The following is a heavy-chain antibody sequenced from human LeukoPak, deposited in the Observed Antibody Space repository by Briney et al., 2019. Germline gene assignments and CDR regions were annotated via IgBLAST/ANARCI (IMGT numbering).Heavy chain of an antibody. D-gene: IGHD2-2*01. CDR2: IKPDGSDK. Sequence: GGSLRLSCAASGFTFSSYEMNWVRQAPGKGLEWVANIKPDGSDKSYVDSVKGRFTISRDNAKNSLSLQMNSLRADDTAVYYCARASSASWDSWGQGTLVTVSS. CDR3: ARASSASWDS. CDR1: GFTFSSYE. J-gene: IGHJ4*02. V-gene: IGHV3-7*01.